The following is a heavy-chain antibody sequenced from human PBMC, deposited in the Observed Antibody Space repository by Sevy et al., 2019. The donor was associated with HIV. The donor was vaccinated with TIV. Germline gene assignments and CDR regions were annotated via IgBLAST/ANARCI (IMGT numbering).Heavy chain of an antibody. D-gene: IGHD3-22*01. CDR1: GFTFSSYS. Sequence: GGSLRLSCAASGFTFSSYSMNWVRQAPGKGLEWVSYISSSSSTIYYADSVKGRFTISRDNAKNSLYLQMNSLRDEDTAVYYCARISYYYDSSGYYHGPFDYWGQGTLVTVS. CDR2: ISSSSSTI. J-gene: IGHJ4*02. V-gene: IGHV3-48*02. CDR3: ARISYYYDSSGYYHGPFDY.